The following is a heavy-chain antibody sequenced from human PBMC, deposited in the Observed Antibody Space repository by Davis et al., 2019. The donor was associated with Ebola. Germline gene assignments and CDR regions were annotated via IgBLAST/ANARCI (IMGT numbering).Heavy chain of an antibody. Sequence: GESLKISCAASGFIFSSYVMSWVRQAPGKGLEWVSTHGTSGDTYYADSVKGRFTISRDNSKNTLYLQMNSLRVEDTAIYYCTTPGGQDSGYDVFDIWGQGTMVTVSS. V-gene: IGHV3-23*01. CDR2: HGTSGDT. CDR3: TTPGGQDSGYDVFDI. CDR1: GFIFSSYV. J-gene: IGHJ3*02. D-gene: IGHD5-12*01.